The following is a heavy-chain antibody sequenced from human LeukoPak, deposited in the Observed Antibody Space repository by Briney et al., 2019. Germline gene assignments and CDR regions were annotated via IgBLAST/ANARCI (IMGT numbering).Heavy chain of an antibody. Sequence: GGSLRLSCAVSGFTLSSFSMSWVRQAPGKGLEWVANLKEDESEKYYVDSVKGRFTISRDNSKNTLYLQMNSLRAEDTAVYYCATSHYGGFEAFDIWGQGTMVTVSS. CDR1: GFTLSSFS. D-gene: IGHD4-23*01. V-gene: IGHV3-7*05. CDR3: ATSHYGGFEAFDI. CDR2: LKEDESEK. J-gene: IGHJ3*02.